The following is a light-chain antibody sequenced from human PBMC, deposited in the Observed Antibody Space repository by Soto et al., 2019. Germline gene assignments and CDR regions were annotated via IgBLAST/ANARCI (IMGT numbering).Light chain of an antibody. CDR1: QSIAQW. V-gene: IGKV1-5*03. Sequence: DIQMTQSPSTLSASVGDSVSITCRASQSIAQWLAWYQQRPGKAPKLLLYKASTLDSGVPSRFSASGSGTEFTLTISSLQPDDFASYYCQQYHSYPYTFGQGTKLEIK. CDR2: KAS. CDR3: QQYHSYPYT. J-gene: IGKJ2*01.